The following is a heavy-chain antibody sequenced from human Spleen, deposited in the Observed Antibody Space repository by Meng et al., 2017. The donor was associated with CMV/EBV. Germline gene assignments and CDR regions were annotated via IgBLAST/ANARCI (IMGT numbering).Heavy chain of an antibody. CDR3: ARAVRFLEWLTDR. V-gene: IGHV3-74*01. CDR1: GFTFSRDW. D-gene: IGHD3-3*01. J-gene: IGHJ4*02. CDR2: INSDGSST. Sequence: ACSGFTFSRDWMHWVRQAPGKGLVWVTRINSDGSSTSYADSVKGRFTISRDNAKNTLYLQMNSLRAEDTAVYYCARAVRFLEWLTDRWGQGTLVTVSS.